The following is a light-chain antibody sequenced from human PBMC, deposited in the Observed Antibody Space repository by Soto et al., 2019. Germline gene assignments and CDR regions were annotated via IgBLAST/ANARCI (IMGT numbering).Light chain of an antibody. J-gene: IGKJ1*01. CDR1: QRVFSS. CDR2: GAA. CDR3: QQYHNWPA. V-gene: IGKV3-15*01. Sequence: IVLTQSPATLSVSPGERATLSCRASQRVFSSLAWFQQKPGQAPRLLIYGAATRATGIPARFSGSGSGTEFSLTISSLQSEDFAVYYCQQYHNWPAFGQGTKVEIK.